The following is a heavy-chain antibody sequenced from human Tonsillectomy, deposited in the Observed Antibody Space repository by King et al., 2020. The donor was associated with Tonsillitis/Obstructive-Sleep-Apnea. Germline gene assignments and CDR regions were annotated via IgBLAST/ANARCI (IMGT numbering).Heavy chain of an antibody. J-gene: IGHJ6*03. Sequence: LQLQESGPGLVKPSETLSLTCTVSGGSVSSSSYYWGWIRQPPGKGLEWIGTIYYNGITYYNPSLKSRVTISVDTSKNQFSLKLTSVTAADTAVYYCVRHHEEGDGYYYYYMDVWGKGTTVTVS. CDR1: GGSVSSSSYY. D-gene: IGHD2-21*02. CDR3: VRHHEEGDGYYYYYMDV. V-gene: IGHV4-39*01. CDR2: IYYNGIT.